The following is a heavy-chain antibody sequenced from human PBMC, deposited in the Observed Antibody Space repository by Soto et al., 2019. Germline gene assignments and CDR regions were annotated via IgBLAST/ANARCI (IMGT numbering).Heavy chain of an antibody. CDR1: GYTFASYA. V-gene: IGHV1-3*01. D-gene: IGHD3-10*01. J-gene: IGHJ6*02. CDR2: INAGNGNT. CDR3: ARDRAGESTYYYYYYGMDV. Sequence: ASVKVSCKASGYTFASYAMHWVRQAPGQRLEWMGWINAGNGNTKYSQKFQGRVTITRDTSASTAYMELSSLRSEDTAVYYCARDRAGESTYYYYYYGMDVWGQGTTGTVSS.